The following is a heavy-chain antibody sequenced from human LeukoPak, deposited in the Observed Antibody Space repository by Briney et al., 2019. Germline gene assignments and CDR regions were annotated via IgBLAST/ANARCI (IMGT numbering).Heavy chain of an antibody. CDR1: GFTFSSYA. Sequence: QPGGSLRLSCAASGFTFSSYAMHWVRQAPGKGLEWVAVISYDGSNKYYADSVKGRFTISRDNSKNTLYLQMNSLRAEDTAVYYCARDSGVPRWRGGFDYWGQGTLVTVSS. D-gene: IGHD3-10*01. J-gene: IGHJ4*02. V-gene: IGHV3-30-3*01. CDR3: ARDSGVPRWRGGFDY. CDR2: ISYDGSNK.